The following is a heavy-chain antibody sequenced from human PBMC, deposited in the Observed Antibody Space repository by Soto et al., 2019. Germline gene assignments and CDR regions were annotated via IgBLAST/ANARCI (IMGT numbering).Heavy chain of an antibody. CDR3: ARDRGVDY. CDR1: GFTFSRYW. CDR2: IKQDGSEK. V-gene: IGHV3-7*01. Sequence: EVQLVESGGGLVQPGGSLRLSCAASGFTFSRYWMSWVRQAPGKGLEWVANIKQDGSEKYYVDSVKGRFTSSRDNANNSLYLQMNSLRAEETAVYYCARDRGVDYWGQGTLVTVSS. J-gene: IGHJ4*02. D-gene: IGHD3-10*01.